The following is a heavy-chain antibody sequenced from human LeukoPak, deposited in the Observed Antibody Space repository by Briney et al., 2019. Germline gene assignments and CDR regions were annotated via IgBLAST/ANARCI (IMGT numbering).Heavy chain of an antibody. CDR3: ARGSYCSGGSCYSDYYYYMDV. Sequence: PSETLSLTCAVYGGSFSGYYWSWIRQPPGKGLEWIGEINHSGSTNYNPSLKSRVTISVDTSKNQFSLKLSSVTAADTAVYYCARGSYCSGGSCYSDYYYYMDVWGKGTTVTVSS. CDR1: GGSFSGYY. V-gene: IGHV4-34*01. CDR2: INHSGST. D-gene: IGHD2-15*01. J-gene: IGHJ6*03.